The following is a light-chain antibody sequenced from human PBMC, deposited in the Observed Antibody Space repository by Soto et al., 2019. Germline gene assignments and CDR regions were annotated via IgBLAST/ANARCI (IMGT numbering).Light chain of an antibody. V-gene: IGKV3-20*01. CDR3: QQCGSSLWT. Sequence: EIVLTQSPGTLSLSPGERATLSCRASQTVNSNYLAWYQQKPGQAPRLLIYGASSRATGIPNRFSGSGSGTDFTLTISRLEPEDFVIYYCQQCGSSLWTFGQGTKVEIK. J-gene: IGKJ1*01. CDR2: GAS. CDR1: QTVNSNY.